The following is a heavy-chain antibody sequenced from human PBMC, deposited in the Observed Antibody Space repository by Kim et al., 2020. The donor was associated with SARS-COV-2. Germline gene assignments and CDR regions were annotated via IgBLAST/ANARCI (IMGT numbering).Heavy chain of an antibody. D-gene: IGHD2-21*02. CDR1: GFTVRTNY. J-gene: IGHJ4*02. Sequence: GGSLRLSCAASGFTVRTNYMSWVRQAPGKGLEWVSVIYSDGNTYYSDSVKGRFTISRDNSENTLYFQLNSLRVEDTAVYYCARGGGAFCGGDCHRTFDSWGQGTLVTVSS. CDR2: IYSDGNT. CDR3: ARGGGAFCGGDCHRTFDS. V-gene: IGHV3-66*01.